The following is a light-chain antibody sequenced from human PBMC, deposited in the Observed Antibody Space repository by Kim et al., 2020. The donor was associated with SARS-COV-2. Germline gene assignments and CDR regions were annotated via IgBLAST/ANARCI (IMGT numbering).Light chain of an antibody. CDR2: GAS. J-gene: IGKJ4*01. V-gene: IGKV1-39*01. Sequence: ASVGDRVTIACRASQTISSNLNWFQQKPGKAPKLLIYGASSLQSGVPSRFSGSGSGTDFTLTISSLQPEDCATYYCQQSNSTPLTFGGGTKVDIK. CDR3: QQSNSTPLT. CDR1: QTISSN.